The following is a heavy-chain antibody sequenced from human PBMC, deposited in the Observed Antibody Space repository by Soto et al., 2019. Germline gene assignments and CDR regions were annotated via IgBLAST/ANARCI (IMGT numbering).Heavy chain of an antibody. J-gene: IGHJ6*02. V-gene: IGHV3-33*01. CDR1: GFTFSSYG. CDR2: IWYDGSNK. D-gene: IGHD3-22*01. CDR3: ARDFYYYDSSAQHYYYYYGMDV. Sequence: GGSLRLSCAASGFTFSSYGMHWVRQAPGKGLEWVAVIWYDGSNKYYADSVKGRFTISRDNSKNTLYLQMNSLRAEDTAVYYCARDFYYYDSSAQHYYYYYGMDVWGQGTTVTVSS.